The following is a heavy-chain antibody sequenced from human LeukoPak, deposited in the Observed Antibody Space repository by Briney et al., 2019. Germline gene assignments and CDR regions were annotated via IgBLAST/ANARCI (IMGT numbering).Heavy chain of an antibody. CDR2: VSASGAST. CDR1: GFSFSNYA. Sequence: PGGSLRLSCAASGFSFSNYAMSWVRQAPGKGLEWVSGVSASGASTYSEDSVKGRFIISRDNSKNTVFLQMNSLRVEDTAVYYCARQHTAWYVDYWGQGILVTVYS. J-gene: IGHJ4*02. V-gene: IGHV3-23*01. CDR3: ARQHTAWYVDY. D-gene: IGHD1-1*01.